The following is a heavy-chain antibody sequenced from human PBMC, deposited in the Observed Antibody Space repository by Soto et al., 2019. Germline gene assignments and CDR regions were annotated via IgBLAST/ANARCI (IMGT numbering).Heavy chain of an antibody. CDR1: GGSISSGGYY. D-gene: IGHD6-19*01. Sequence: PSETLSLTCTVSGGSISSGGYYWSWIRQHPGKGLEWIGDIYHSGSTNYNPSLKGRVTISVDKSKNQFSLKLSSVTAADTAVYYCARVMAGTNWYFDLWGRGTLVTVSS. CDR2: IYHSGST. CDR3: ARVMAGTNWYFDL. J-gene: IGHJ2*01. V-gene: IGHV4-31*03.